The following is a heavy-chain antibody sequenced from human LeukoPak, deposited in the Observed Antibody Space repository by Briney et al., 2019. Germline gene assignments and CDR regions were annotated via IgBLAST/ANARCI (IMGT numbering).Heavy chain of an antibody. Sequence: GGSLRLSCAASGFTCSNYWMHWVRQAPGKGLVWVSRITTDGSITSCADSVEGRFTISRDNAKNTVYLQMNSLRAEDTAVYYCARDNGMGRFDPWGPGTLVTVSS. CDR2: ITTDGSIT. CDR3: ARDNGMGRFDP. D-gene: IGHD1-14*01. V-gene: IGHV3-74*01. J-gene: IGHJ5*02. CDR1: GFTCSNYW.